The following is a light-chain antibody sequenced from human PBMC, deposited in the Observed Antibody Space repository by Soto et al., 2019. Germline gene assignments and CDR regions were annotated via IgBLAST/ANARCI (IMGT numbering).Light chain of an antibody. J-gene: IGKJ1*01. V-gene: IGKV1-6*01. CDR3: LQDDSFPWT. CDR2: AAS. CDR1: QGISHG. Sequence: AIQMTQSQSSLSASVGDRVTITCRASQGISHGLGWYQQKPGKAPKLLIFAASSLQSGVPSRFSGSGSGTDFTLTISGLQAEDFETYYCLQDDSFPWTFGQGTRVEIK.